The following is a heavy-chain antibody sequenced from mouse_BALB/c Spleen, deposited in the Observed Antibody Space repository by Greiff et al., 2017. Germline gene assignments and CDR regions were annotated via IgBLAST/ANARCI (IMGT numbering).Heavy chain of an antibody. CDR3: ARQLTATPPYYYAMDY. J-gene: IGHJ4*01. CDR2: ISDGGSYT. Sequence: EVQVVESGGGLVKPGGSLKLSCAASGFTFSDYYMYWVRQTPEKRLEWVATISDGGSYTYYPDSVKGRFTISRDNAKNNLYLQMSSLKSEDTAMYYCARQLTATPPYYYAMDYWGQGTSVTVSS. CDR1: GFTFSDYY. V-gene: IGHV5-4*02. D-gene: IGHD1-2*01.